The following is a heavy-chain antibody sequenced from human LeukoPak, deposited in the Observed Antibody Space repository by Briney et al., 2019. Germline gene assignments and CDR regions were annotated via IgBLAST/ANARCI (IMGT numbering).Heavy chain of an antibody. D-gene: IGHD5-24*01. J-gene: IGHJ4*02. CDR1: GGSISSSSYY. V-gene: IGHV4-39*07. CDR2: IYYSGST. CDR3: ARDLGMATIDY. Sequence: SETLSLTCTVSGGSISSSSYYWGWIRQPPGKGLEWIGSIYYSGSTYYNPSLKSRVTISVDTSKNQFSLKLSSVTAADTAVYYCARDLGMATIDYWGQGTLVTVSS.